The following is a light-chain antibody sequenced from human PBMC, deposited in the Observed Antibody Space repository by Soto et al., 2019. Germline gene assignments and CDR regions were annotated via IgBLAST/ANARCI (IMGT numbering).Light chain of an antibody. J-gene: IGKJ1*01. V-gene: IGKV1-5*01. CDR3: QHYNSYSEA. CDR1: QNIFNW. CDR2: DAS. Sequence: DIQMTQSPSTLSASVGDRVTITCRASQNIFNWLAWYQQKSGKAPKVLIYDASKLASGVPSRFSGSGSGTEYTLTINSLQPDDFATYYCQHYNSYSEAFGQGTKVELK.